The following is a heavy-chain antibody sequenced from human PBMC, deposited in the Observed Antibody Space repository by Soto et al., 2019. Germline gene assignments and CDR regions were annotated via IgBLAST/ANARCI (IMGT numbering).Heavy chain of an antibody. CDR2: IHYSGSP. CDR3: ARESHDAFDI. V-gene: IGHV4-59*01. CDR1: CGSIISYF. J-gene: IGHJ3*02. Sequence: PSETLSLTCSFSCGSIISYFWTWIRQSPGKGLEWIGYIHYSGSPSYHPSLKSRVTASVDTSKNQLSLKFNSVTPADTAIYYCARESHDAFDIWGQGTMVTVSS.